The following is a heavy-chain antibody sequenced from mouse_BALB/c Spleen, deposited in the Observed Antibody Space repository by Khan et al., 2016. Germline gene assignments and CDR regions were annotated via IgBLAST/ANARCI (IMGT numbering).Heavy chain of an antibody. CDR1: GYTFTNYG. Sequence: QIQLVQSGPELKKPGETVKISCKASGYTFTNYGMIWVKQAPGKDLKWMGWINTFTGQPSYADDFKGRFAFSLETSASTVYLQINNLKNEDMATYFCARHGRGAMDYWAQGTSVTVSS. CDR2: INTFTGQP. V-gene: IGHV9-1*02. CDR3: ARHGRGAMDY. J-gene: IGHJ4*01.